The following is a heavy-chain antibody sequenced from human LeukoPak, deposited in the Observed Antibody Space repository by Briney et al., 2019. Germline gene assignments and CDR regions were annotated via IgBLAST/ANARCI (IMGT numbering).Heavy chain of an antibody. J-gene: IGHJ4*02. CDR2: IIPIFGTA. CDR3: ARVSGYCSSTSCYTEYSDY. D-gene: IGHD2-2*03. CDR1: GGTFSSYA. Sequence: SVKVSCKASGGTFSSYAISWVRQAPGQGLEWMGGIIPIFGTANYAQKFQGRVTITTDESTSTAYMELSSLRSEDTAVYYCARVSGYCSSTSCYTEYSDYWGQGTLVTVSS. V-gene: IGHV1-69*05.